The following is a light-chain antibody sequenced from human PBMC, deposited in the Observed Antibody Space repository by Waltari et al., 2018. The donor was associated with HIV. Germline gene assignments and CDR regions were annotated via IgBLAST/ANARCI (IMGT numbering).Light chain of an antibody. CDR2: HNN. CDR1: SSNIGSNT. V-gene: IGLV1-44*01. J-gene: IGLJ2*01. Sequence: QSVLPQPPSASGTPGQRVTISCSGSSSNIGSNTVNWSQHLPGTAPKLLIYHNNQRPSGVPDRFSGSKSGTSASLAISGLQSEDEADYYCAAWDDSLNGQGVFGGGTKLTVL. CDR3: AAWDDSLNGQGV.